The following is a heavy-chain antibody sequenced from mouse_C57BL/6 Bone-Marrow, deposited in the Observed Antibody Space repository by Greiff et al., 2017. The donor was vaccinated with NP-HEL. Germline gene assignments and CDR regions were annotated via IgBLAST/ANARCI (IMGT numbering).Heavy chain of an antibody. CDR1: GYTFTSYW. V-gene: IGHV1-69*01. Sequence: QVQLQQPGAELVMPGASVKLSCKASGYTFTSYWMHWVKQRPGQGLEWIGEIDPSDSYTNYNQKFKGKSTLTVDKSSSTAYMQLSSLTSEDSAVYYCARTTYYGNYYFDYWGQGTTLTVSS. CDR3: ARTTYYGNYYFDY. D-gene: IGHD2-10*01. J-gene: IGHJ2*01. CDR2: IDPSDSYT.